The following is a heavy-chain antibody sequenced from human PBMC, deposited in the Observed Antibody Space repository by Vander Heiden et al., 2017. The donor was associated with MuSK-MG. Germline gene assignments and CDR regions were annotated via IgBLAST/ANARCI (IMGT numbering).Heavy chain of an antibody. V-gene: IGHV3-73*02. Sequence: EVQLVESGGGLVQPGGSLKLSCAASGFTFSGSAMHWVRQASGKGLEWVGRIRSKANRYATADAASVKGRFTISRDDSKNTAYLQMNSLKTEDTAVYDCTTQNNWFDPWGQGTLVTVSS. CDR3: TTQNNWFDP. CDR1: GFTFSGSA. J-gene: IGHJ5*02. CDR2: IRSKANRYAT.